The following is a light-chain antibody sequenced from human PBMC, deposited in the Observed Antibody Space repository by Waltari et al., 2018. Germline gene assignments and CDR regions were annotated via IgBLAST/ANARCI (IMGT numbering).Light chain of an antibody. CDR3: QRYDNLPVFA. CDR2: DAS. CDR1: QPITNY. J-gene: IGKJ3*01. V-gene: IGKV1-33*01. Sequence: DIQLTQSPSSLSASVGDRVSITCRASQPITNYLNWYQQKPGKAPRLLIYDASNLQAGVPSRVSGSQSGTEFTCTIASLQPEDVATYYCQRYDNLPVFAFGPGTKLDIQ.